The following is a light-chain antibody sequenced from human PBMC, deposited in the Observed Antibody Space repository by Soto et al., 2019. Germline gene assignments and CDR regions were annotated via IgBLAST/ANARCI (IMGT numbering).Light chain of an antibody. V-gene: IGKV1-5*01. CDR1: QTISSW. CDR2: DAS. J-gene: IGKJ1*01. CDR3: QQYNSYSPWT. Sequence: DIQMTQSPSTLSASVGDRVTITCRASQTISSWLAWYQQKPGIAPKLLIYDASSLESGVPSRFSGSGSGTEFTLAISSLQPDDSATYCRQQYNSYSPWTFGQGTRLDSK.